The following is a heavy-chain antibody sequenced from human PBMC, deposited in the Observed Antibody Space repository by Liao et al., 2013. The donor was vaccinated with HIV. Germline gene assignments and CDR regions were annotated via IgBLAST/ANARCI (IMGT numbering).Heavy chain of an antibody. CDR3: ARSMLLRPNWFDP. CDR2: INHSGST. CDR1: GGSFSGYY. Sequence: QVQLQQWGAGLLKTSETLSLTCAVYGGSFSGYYWSWIRQPPGKGLEWIGEINHSGSTNYNPSLKSRVTISVDTSKNQFSLKLSSVTAADTAVYYCARSMLLRPNWFDPWGQGTLVTVSS. J-gene: IGHJ5*02. D-gene: IGHD2-15*01. V-gene: IGHV4-34*01.